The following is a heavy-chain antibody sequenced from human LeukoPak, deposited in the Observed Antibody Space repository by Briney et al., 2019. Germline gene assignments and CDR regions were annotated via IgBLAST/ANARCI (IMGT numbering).Heavy chain of an antibody. CDR3: ARHMTAYSGYPENAFDI. J-gene: IGHJ3*02. D-gene: IGHD5-12*01. Sequence: PSETLSLTCTVSGGSISSSTYYWGWIRQPPGKGLEWIGSMYYSGNIYYNPSLKSRVTISVDTSKNQLSLKLSSVTAADTAVYYCARHMTAYSGYPENAFDIWGQGTMVTVSS. V-gene: IGHV4-39*01. CDR2: MYYSGNI. CDR1: GGSISSSTYY.